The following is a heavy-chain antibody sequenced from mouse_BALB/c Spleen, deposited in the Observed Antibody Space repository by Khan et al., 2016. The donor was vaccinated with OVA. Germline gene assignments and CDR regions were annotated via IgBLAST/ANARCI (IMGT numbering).Heavy chain of an antibody. CDR2: TNPTNGRT. Sequence: QVRLQQSGAELVKPGASVSMSCKASGYSFTSYWMHWVKQRLGQGLEWFAETNPTNGRTYYNEKLTSKATLTVDKSSSTAYMLLSGPTFEDSAVYYCARIKKIVATYFDYWGQGTTLTVSS. CDR1: GYSFTSYW. J-gene: IGHJ2*01. CDR3: ARIKKIVATYFDY. V-gene: IGHV1S81*02. D-gene: IGHD1-1*01.